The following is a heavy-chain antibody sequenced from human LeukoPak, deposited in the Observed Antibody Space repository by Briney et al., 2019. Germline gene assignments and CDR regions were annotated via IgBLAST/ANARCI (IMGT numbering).Heavy chain of an antibody. V-gene: IGHV1-8*03. CDR3: ARGRSLFGVVIEDY. CDR2: MNPNSGNT. CDR1: GYTFTSYD. Sequence: ASVKVSCKASGYTFTSYDINWVRQATGQGLEWMGWMNPNSGNTGYAQKFQGRVTITRYTSISTAYMELSSLRSEDTAVYYCARGRSLFGVVIEDYWGQGTLVTASS. D-gene: IGHD3-3*01. J-gene: IGHJ4*02.